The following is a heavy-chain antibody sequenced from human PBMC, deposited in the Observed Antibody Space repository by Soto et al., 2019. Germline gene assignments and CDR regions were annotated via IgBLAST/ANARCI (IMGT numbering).Heavy chain of an antibody. J-gene: IGHJ4*02. CDR2: IWYDGSNK. CDR3: ARDRGYDSSGPDDY. D-gene: IGHD3-22*01. Sequence: GGSLRLFCAASGFTFSSYGMHWVRQAPGKGLEWVAVIWYDGSNKYYADSVKGRFTISRDNSKNTLYQQMNSLRAEDTAVYYCARDRGYDSSGPDDYWGQGTLVTVSS. V-gene: IGHV3-33*01. CDR1: GFTFSSYG.